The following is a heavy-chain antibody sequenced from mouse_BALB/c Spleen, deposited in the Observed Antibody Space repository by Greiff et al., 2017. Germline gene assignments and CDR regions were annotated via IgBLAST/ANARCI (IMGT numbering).Heavy chain of an antibody. V-gene: IGHV5-12-1*01. CDR2: ISSGGGST. Sequence: EVKLEESGGGLVKPGGSLKLSCAASGFAFSSYDMSWVRQTPEKRLEWVAYISSGGGSTYYPDTVKGRFTISRDNAKNTLYLQMSSLKSEDTAMYYCARRGNYWYFDVWGAGTTVTVSS. CDR3: ARRGNYWYFDV. CDR1: GFAFSSYD. J-gene: IGHJ1*01. D-gene: IGHD1-1*02.